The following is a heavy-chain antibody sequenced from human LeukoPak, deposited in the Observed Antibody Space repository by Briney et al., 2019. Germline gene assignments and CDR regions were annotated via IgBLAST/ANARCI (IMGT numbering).Heavy chain of an antibody. CDR3: ARGGVGGYDYFDS. D-gene: IGHD5-12*01. CDR2: ITYSGST. J-gene: IGHJ4*02. Sequence: SETLSLTCTVSGGSSISDDYYWSWIRHPPGKGLEWIVHITYSGSTNYSPSLRSRFTMSVYTSKTQFSLTLNSVTAAETAMYFCARGGVGGYDYFDSWGQGTLVAVSS. CDR1: GGSSISDDYY. V-gene: IGHV4-30-4*01.